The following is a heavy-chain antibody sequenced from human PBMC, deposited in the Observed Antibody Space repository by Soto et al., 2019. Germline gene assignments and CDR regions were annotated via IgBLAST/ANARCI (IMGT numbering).Heavy chain of an antibody. CDR1: GDSIRSSY. CDR3: ARDLSGGSSWYEFDS. J-gene: IGHJ4*02. V-gene: IGHV4-59*01. Sequence: PSETLSLTCTVSGDSIRSSYWSWVRQPPGKGLEWIGYVHYSGATNSNPSLKSRVTISADTSKNQFSLKVVSVTPLDTAGYFFARDLSGGSSWYEFDSLGPGILVTVSS. CDR2: VHYSGAT. D-gene: IGHD6-13*01.